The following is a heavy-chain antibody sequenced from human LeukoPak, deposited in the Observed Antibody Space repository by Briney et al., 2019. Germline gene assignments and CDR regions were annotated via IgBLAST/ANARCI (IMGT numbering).Heavy chain of an antibody. V-gene: IGHV4-34*01. Sequence: SETLSLTCAVYGGSFSGYYWSWIRQPPGKGLEWIGEINHSGSTNYNPSFKSRVTISVDMSKNQFSLKLTSVIAADTAFYYCAKEGEGSISHWGQGTLVTVSS. CDR1: GGSFSGYY. D-gene: IGHD3-16*01. CDR3: AKEGEGSISH. CDR2: INHSGST. J-gene: IGHJ4*02.